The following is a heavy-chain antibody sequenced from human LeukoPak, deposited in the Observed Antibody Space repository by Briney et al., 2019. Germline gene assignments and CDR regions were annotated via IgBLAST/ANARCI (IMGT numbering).Heavy chain of an antibody. CDR3: ARVSFNEYYFDY. V-gene: IGHV1-69*13. Sequence: SVKVSCKASGGTFSSYAISWVRQAPGQGLEWMGRIIPIFGTANYAQKFQGRVTITSDESTSTAYMELSSLRSEDTAVYYCARVSFNEYYFDYWGQGTLVPVSS. J-gene: IGHJ4*02. CDR2: IIPIFGTA. CDR1: GGTFSSYA. D-gene: IGHD2-8*01.